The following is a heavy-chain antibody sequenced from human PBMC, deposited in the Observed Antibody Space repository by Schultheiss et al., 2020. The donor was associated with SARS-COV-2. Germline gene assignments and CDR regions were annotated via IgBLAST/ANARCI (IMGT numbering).Heavy chain of an antibody. CDR1: GYTFTSYY. D-gene: IGHD4-11*01. V-gene: IGHV1-2*02. CDR2: INPNSGGT. Sequence: ASVKVSCKASGYTFTSYYMHWVRQAPGQGLEWMGWINPNSGGTNYAQNFQGRVTMTRDTSISTAYMELSRLRSDDTAVYYCARDGGDYNWYFDLWGRGTLVTVSS. CDR3: ARDGGDYNWYFDL. J-gene: IGHJ2*01.